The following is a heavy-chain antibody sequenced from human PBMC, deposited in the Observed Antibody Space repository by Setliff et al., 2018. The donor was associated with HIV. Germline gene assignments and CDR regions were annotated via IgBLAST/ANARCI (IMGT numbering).Heavy chain of an antibody. CDR1: GGSISTYY. J-gene: IGHJ6*03. Sequence: SETLSLTCSVSGGSISTYYWSWIRQPPGQGLEWIGYIYYSGSTNYNPSLKSRVTISVTKSKNQFSLKLRSVTAADTAVYYCARVVRQVPASYYYYYYMDVWGKGTTVTVSS. CDR3: ARVVRQVPASYYYYYYMDV. V-gene: IGHV4-59*01. D-gene: IGHD2-2*01. CDR2: IYYSGST.